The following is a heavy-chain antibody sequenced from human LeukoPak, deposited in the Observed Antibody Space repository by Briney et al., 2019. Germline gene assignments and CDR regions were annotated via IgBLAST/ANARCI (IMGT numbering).Heavy chain of an antibody. Sequence: SETLSLTCTVSGGSISSGGYYWSWIRQHPGKGLEWIGYIYYSGSTYYNPSLKSRATISVDTSKNQFSLKLSSVTAADTAVYYCARADRMVADYWGQGTLVTVSS. CDR2: IYYSGST. CDR1: GGSISSGGYY. V-gene: IGHV4-31*03. D-gene: IGHD3-10*01. CDR3: ARADRMVADY. J-gene: IGHJ4*02.